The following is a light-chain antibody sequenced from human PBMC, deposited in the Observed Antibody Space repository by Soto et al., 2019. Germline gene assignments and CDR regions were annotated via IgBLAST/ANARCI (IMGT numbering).Light chain of an antibody. Sequence: DIQMPQSPSTLSASVGDRVTITCRASPSVGSWLAWYQQKTGKAPKLLIYKASSLESGVPSRFSGSGSGTEFSLTISSLQPDDFASYHCQQYGSSSTWTFGQGTQVESK. CDR1: PSVGSW. J-gene: IGKJ1*01. CDR3: QQYGSSSTWT. CDR2: KAS. V-gene: IGKV1-5*03.